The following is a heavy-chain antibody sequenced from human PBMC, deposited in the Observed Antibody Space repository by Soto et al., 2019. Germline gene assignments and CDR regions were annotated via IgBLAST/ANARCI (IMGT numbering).Heavy chain of an antibody. V-gene: IGHV4-39*01. D-gene: IGHD6-13*01. CDR2: IYYSGST. Sequence: SSETLSLTCTVSGGSISSSSYYWGWIRQPPWKGLEWIGSIYYSGSTYYNPSLKSRVTISVDTSKNQFSLKLSSVTAADTAVYYCARQGIAAAGRYYYYYGMDVWGXGTTVTVSS. CDR1: GGSISSSSYY. CDR3: ARQGIAAAGRYYYYYGMDV. J-gene: IGHJ6*04.